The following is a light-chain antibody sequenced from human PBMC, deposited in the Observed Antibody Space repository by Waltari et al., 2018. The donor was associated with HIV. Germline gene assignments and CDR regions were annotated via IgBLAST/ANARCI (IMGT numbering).Light chain of an antibody. V-gene: IGLV2-23*01. Sequence: QSALTQPASVSGSPGQSITISCTGTSSDVGSYNLVSWYQQHPGKAPKLMIYEGSKRPSGVSHPFSRSKAGNTASLTISGLQAEDEADYYCCSYAGRSTLEVFGGGTKLTVL. CDR1: SSDVGSYNL. J-gene: IGLJ2*01. CDR3: CSYAGRSTLEV. CDR2: EGS.